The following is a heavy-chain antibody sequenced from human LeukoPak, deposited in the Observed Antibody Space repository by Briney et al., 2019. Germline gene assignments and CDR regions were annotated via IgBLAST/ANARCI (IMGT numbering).Heavy chain of an antibody. J-gene: IGHJ6*03. D-gene: IGHD3-22*01. Sequence: SETLSLTCAVYGGSFSGYYWSWIRQPPGKGLEWIGEINHSGSTNYNPSLKSRVTISVDTSKNQFSLKLSSVTAADTAVYYCARGRRLIVVGHYYYYMDVWGKGTTVTVSS. CDR2: INHSGST. V-gene: IGHV4-34*01. CDR1: GGSFSGYY. CDR3: ARGRRLIVVGHYYYYMDV.